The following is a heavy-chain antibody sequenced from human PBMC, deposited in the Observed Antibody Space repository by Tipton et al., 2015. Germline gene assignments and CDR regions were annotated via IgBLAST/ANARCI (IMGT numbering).Heavy chain of an antibody. V-gene: IGHV3-33*01. Sequence: RSLRLSCVASGFTFSSYGMHWVRQAPGKGLEWVAVIWYDGSNKYYADSVKGRFTISRDNSKNTLYLQMNSLRAEDTAVYYCARDWRYSSGWYYFDYWGQGTLVTVSS. CDR1: GFTFSSYG. D-gene: IGHD6-19*01. J-gene: IGHJ4*02. CDR3: ARDWRYSSGWYYFDY. CDR2: IWYDGSNK.